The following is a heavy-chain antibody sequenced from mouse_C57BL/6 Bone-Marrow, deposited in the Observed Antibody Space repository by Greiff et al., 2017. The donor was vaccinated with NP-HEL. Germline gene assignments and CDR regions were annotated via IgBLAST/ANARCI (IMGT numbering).Heavy chain of an antibody. D-gene: IGHD1-1*01. CDR3: AKNYYGSSYGYAMDY. Sequence: DVKLVESGGGLVKPGGSLELSCAASGFTFSDYGMHWVRQAPEKGLEWVAYISSGSSTIYYADTVKGRFTISRANAKNTLFLQMTSLRSEDTAMYYCAKNYYGSSYGYAMDYWGQGTSVTVSS. CDR1: GFTFSDYG. CDR2: ISSGSSTI. V-gene: IGHV5-17*01. J-gene: IGHJ4*01.